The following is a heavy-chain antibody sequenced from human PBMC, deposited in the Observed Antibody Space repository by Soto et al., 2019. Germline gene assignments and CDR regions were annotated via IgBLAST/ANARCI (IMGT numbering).Heavy chain of an antibody. CDR1: GGSINSADYY. J-gene: IGHJ6*02. V-gene: IGHV4-30-4*01. CDR2: IYYSGST. CDR3: ARAIVVTIGGMDV. D-gene: IGHD5-12*01. Sequence: QVQLQESGPGLVKPSQTLSLTCSVSGGSINSADYYWSWVRQPPGKGLEWIGYIYYSGSTYFNPSLKSRVTISKDTSRNQFSLRLSSVTAAYTAVYYCARAIVVTIGGMDVWGQGTTVTVSS.